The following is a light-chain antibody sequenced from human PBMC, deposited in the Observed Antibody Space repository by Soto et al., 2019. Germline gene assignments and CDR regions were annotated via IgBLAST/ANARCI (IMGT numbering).Light chain of an antibody. CDR2: DNN. CDR3: GTWDTSLSAVV. CDR1: SSNIGKSY. J-gene: IGLJ2*01. Sequence: QSVLTQPPSVSTAPGQKVTISCSGSSSNIGKSYVSWYQRLPGTAPKLLIYDNNERSSGIPDRFSGSKSGTSATLGIAGLQTGDEADYYCGTWDTSLSAVVFGGGTKLTVL. V-gene: IGLV1-51*01.